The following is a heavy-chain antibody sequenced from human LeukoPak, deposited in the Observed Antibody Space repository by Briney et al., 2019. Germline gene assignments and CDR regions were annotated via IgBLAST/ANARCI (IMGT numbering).Heavy chain of an antibody. Sequence: SVKVSCKASGGTFSSYAISWVRQAPGQGLEWMGGIIPIFGTANYAQKFQGRVTITADESTSTAYMELSSLRSEDTPVYYCARGGYAHDWPANWYFDLWGRGTLVTVSS. V-gene: IGHV1-69*01. CDR1: GGTFSSYA. CDR3: ARGGYAHDWPANWYFDL. CDR2: IIPIFGTA. J-gene: IGHJ2*01. D-gene: IGHD3-9*01.